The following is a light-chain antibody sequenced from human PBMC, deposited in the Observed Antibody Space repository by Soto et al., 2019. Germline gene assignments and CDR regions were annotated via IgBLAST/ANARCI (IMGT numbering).Light chain of an antibody. CDR1: QTIFYYSNNKNY. CDR2: WAS. Sequence: DIVMTQSPDSLAVSLGERATINCKSSQTIFYYSNNKNYLSWFQKKPGQPPKLLIYWASTRESGVPDRFSGSGSGTDFTLTISSPQAEDVAVYYCQQYFTTPYTFGQGTHLEIK. V-gene: IGKV4-1*01. J-gene: IGKJ2*01. CDR3: QQYFTTPYT.